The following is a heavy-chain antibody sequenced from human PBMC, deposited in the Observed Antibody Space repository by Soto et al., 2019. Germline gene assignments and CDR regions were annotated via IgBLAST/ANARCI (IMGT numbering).Heavy chain of an antibody. CDR1: GYTFNNYG. CDR3: ARGFTLVNWFDF. V-gene: IGHV1-18*01. Sequence: QVQLVQSGAEVKKPGASVKVSCKASGYTFNNYGITWVRQAPGQGLEWMGWISVDNGNTNYAQRLQGRVTMTTDTSTGTAYMELRSLRSDDTAVYYCARGFTLVNWFDFWGQGTLVTVSS. J-gene: IGHJ5*01. D-gene: IGHD3-10*01. CDR2: ISVDNGNT.